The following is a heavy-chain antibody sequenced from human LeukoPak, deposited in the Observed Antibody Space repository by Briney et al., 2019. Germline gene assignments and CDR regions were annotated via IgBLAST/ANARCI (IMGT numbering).Heavy chain of an antibody. D-gene: IGHD1-14*01. V-gene: IGHV4-34*01. CDR3: AREGRNTRAFDI. CDR1: GGSFRGYY. J-gene: IGHJ3*02. CDR2: INHSGST. Sequence: SETLSLTCAVYGGSFRGYYWSWIRQPPGKGLEGIGQINHSGSTNYNPSLMSRVTISVDPSKNQLSLKLSSVSAADTAVYYCAREGRNTRAFDIWGQGTMVTVSS.